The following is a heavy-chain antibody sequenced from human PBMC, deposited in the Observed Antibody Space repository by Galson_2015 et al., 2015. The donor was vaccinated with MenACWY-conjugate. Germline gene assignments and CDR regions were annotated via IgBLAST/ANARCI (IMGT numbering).Heavy chain of an antibody. V-gene: IGHV5-10-1*01. CDR1: GYRFASYW. Sequence: QSGAEVKKPGESLRISFEVSGYRFASYWIDWVRQKPDKGLEWMGRIDPSDSQTSYNPSFEGHVTLSADRSINTAFLQWNTLRASYTATYYCARETGTGWTNFDFWGQGTLVTVSS. D-gene: IGHD6-19*01. CDR2: IDPSDSQT. J-gene: IGHJ4*02. CDR3: ARETGTGWTNFDF.